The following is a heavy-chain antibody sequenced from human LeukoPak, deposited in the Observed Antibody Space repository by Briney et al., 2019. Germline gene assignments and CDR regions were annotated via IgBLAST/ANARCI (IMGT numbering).Heavy chain of an antibody. CDR3: ARNTYGYKFSMDV. V-gene: IGHV1-18*04. CDR1: GFALYKYN. D-gene: IGHD5-24*01. CDR2: ITAFNGNT. J-gene: IGHJ6*03. Sequence: GASVTVSFKASGFALYKYNIVWVRQAPGQGLEWVGWITAFNGNTNYEQKVQGRITMTTDTSTSTSYMELRNLRSDDTAVYYCARNTYGYKFSMDVWGKGTTVIISS.